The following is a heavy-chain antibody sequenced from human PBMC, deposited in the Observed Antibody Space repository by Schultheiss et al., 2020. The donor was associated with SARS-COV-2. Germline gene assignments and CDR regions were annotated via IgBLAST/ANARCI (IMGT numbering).Heavy chain of an antibody. Sequence: GGSLRLSCAASGFTFSSYWMSWVSQAPGKGLEWVSSISGSANYIFYGDSMKGRFTISRNNAKNTLFLQMNSLRAEDTAVYYCAKYDSTTYEYHFDYWGQGTLVKVSS. CDR3: AKYDSTTYEYHFDY. CDR2: ISGSANYI. V-gene: IGHV3-21*04. CDR1: GFTFSSYW. J-gene: IGHJ4*02. D-gene: IGHD2/OR15-2a*01.